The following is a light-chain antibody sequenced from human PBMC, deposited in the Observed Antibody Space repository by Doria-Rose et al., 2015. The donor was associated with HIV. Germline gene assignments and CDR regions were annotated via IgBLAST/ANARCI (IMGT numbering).Light chain of an antibody. V-gene: IGKV3-20*01. CDR2: GAS. CDR1: QSVSANY. CDR3: HQYASSRT. J-gene: IGKJ1*01. Sequence: EIVLTQSLGTLSLSPGERATLSCRASQSVSANYLAWYQQRPGQSPRLLIYGASSRATDIPDRSSGSGSGTDFTLTISRLEPEDFAVYYCHQYASSRTSGQGTKVEIK.